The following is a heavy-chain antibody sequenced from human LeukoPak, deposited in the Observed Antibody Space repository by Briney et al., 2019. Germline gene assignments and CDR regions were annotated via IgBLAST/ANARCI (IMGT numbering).Heavy chain of an antibody. Sequence: GGSLRLSCAASGFSFSTYGMHWVRQAPGKGLEWVAFVRYDGSNKYYADSVKGRFTVSRDNTKNTLYLQMNSLRAEDTAVYYCARDSGYAFDIWGQGTMVTVSS. CDR2: VRYDGSNK. CDR1: GFSFSTYG. J-gene: IGHJ3*02. V-gene: IGHV3-30*02. D-gene: IGHD1-26*01. CDR3: ARDSGYAFDI.